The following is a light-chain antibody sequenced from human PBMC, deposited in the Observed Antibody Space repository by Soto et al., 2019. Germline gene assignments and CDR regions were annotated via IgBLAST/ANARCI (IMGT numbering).Light chain of an antibody. CDR3: QSYDSSLSGVV. Sequence: QSVLTQPPSVSGAPGQRVTISCTGSSSNIGEGYDEHWYQQLPGTAPKLLIYGNSNRPSGVPDRFSGSKSGTSASLAITGLQAADEADYYCQSYDSSLSGVVFGGGTKLTVL. CDR2: GNS. J-gene: IGLJ2*01. V-gene: IGLV1-40*01. CDR1: SSNIGEGYD.